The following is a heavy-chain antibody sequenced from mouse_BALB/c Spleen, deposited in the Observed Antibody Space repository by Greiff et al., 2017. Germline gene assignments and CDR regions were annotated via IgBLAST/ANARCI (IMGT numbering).Heavy chain of an antibody. CDR1: GFTFSSFG. D-gene: IGHD1-1*01. J-gene: IGHJ4*01. CDR2: ISSGSSTI. CDR3: ARSGYGSSYVTFYYAMDY. V-gene: IGHV5-17*02. Sequence: EVQGVESGGGLVQPGGSRKLSCAASGFTFSSFGMHWVRQAPEKGLEWVAYISSGSSTIYYADTVKGRFTISRDNPKNTLFLQMTSLRSEDTAMYYCARSGYGSSYVTFYYAMDYWGQGTSVTVSS.